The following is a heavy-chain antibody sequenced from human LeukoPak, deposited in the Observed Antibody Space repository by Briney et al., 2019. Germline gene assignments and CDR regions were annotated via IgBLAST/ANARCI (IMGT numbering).Heavy chain of an antibody. D-gene: IGHD1-26*01. CDR1: GFTFSGYN. CDR3: ARDPYSGSYGDSYYYYMDV. Sequence: GGSLRLSCAASGFTFSGYNMNWVRQAPGKGLEWVSSITSTGSYTFYADSVKGRFTISRDNAKNSLYLQMNSLRAEDTAIYYCARDPYSGSYGDSYYYYMDVWGKGTTVTISS. CDR2: ITSTGSYT. J-gene: IGHJ6*03. V-gene: IGHV3-21*01.